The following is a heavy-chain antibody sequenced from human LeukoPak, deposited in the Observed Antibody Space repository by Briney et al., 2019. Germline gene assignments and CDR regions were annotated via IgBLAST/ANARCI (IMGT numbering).Heavy chain of an antibody. CDR2: ISGSGNTI. V-gene: IGHV3-48*03. CDR3: ARYTNGYSTFFDY. CDR1: GFTFSSYE. J-gene: IGHJ4*02. Sequence: GGSLRLYCAASGFTFSSYEMHWVRQAPGKGLEWVSYISGSGNTIYYADSVKGRFTISRDNAKNSLFLQMNSLRAEDTAVYYCARYTNGYSTFFDYWGQGTLVTVSS. D-gene: IGHD6-13*01.